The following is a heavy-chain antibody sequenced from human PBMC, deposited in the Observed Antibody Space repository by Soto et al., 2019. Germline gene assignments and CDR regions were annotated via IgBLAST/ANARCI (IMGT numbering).Heavy chain of an antibody. CDR1: GFTFSSYA. D-gene: IGHD2-2*02. CDR2: ISYDGSNK. J-gene: IGHJ3*02. V-gene: IGHV3-30*14. CDR3: ARVAVPAAIFPPDAFDI. Sequence: PGGSLRLSCAASGFTFSSYAMHWVRQAPGKGLEWVAVISYDGSNKYYAGSVKGRFTISRDNSNNTLYLQMNSLRAEDTAVYYCARVAVPAAIFPPDAFDIWGQGTMVTVSS.